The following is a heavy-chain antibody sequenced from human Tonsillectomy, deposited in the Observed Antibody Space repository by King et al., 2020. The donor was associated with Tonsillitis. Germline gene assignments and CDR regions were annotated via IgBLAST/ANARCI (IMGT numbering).Heavy chain of an antibody. V-gene: IGHV3-9*01. J-gene: IGHJ4*02. D-gene: IGHD3-9*01. CDR3: AKPNLSGYYDILTGYPEYYFDY. CDR2: ISRNSGSI. CDR1: GFTFDDYG. Sequence: VQLVESGGGLVQPGRSLRLSCAASGFTFDDYGMYWVRQAPGKGLEWVSGISRNSGSIGYADSVKGRFTISRDNAKNSLCLQMNSLRAEDTALYYCAKPNLSGYYDILTGYPEYYFDYWGQGTLVTVSS.